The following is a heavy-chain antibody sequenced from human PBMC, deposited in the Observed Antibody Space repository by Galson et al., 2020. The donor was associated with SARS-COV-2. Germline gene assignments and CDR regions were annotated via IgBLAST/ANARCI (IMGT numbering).Heavy chain of an antibody. CDR2: IRYDGSTK. V-gene: IGHV3-30*02. D-gene: IGHD3-10*01. CDR1: GFTFNKNG. Sequence: QLGESLKITCAASGFTFNKNGMHWVRQAPGKGLEWVAFIRYDGSTKYYADSVQGRFTISRDNSKNTVYLQMNSLQGADTAVYYCAKVGWEFGSAWCWFGPWGQGTLVSVSP. CDR3: AKVGWEFGSAWCWFGP. J-gene: IGHJ5*02.